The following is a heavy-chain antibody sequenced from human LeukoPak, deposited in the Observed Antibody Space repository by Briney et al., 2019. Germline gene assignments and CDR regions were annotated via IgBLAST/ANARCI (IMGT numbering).Heavy chain of an antibody. V-gene: IGHV3-30*18. CDR3: AKEVLSAAAARYYGMDV. J-gene: IGHJ6*02. CDR1: GFTFSSYG. CDR2: ISYDGSNK. Sequence: PGRSLRLSCAASGFTFSSYGMHWVRQAPGKGLEWVAVISYDGSNKYYADSVKGRFTISRDNSKNTLYLQMNSLRAEDTAVYYCAKEVLSAAAARYYGMDVWGQGTTVTVSS. D-gene: IGHD6-13*01.